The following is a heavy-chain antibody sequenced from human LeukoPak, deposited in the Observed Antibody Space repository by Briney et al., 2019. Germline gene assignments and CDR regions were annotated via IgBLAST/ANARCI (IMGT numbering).Heavy chain of an antibody. CDR1: EFRFGRDW. CDR3: ATLDSTKSVF. Sequence: GGSLRLTCVASEFRFGRDWISWVRQAPGKGLEWVACIKQDGREEYYVGSVRGRFTVSVDNGKNSLYLQMDSLRAEDTARYYCATLDSTKSVFWGRGTAVTVSS. V-gene: IGHV3-7*01. D-gene: IGHD2-2*01. CDR2: IKQDGREE. J-gene: IGHJ1*01.